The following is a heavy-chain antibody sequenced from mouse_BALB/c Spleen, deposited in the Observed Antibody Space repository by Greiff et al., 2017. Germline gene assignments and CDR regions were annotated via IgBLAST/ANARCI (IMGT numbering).Heavy chain of an antibody. J-gene: IGHJ4*01. V-gene: IGHV5-4*02. CDR2: ISDGGSYT. CDR1: GFTFSDYY. D-gene: IGHD2-1*01. CDR3: ARDGDGNYGAMDY. Sequence: EVQVVESGGGLVKPGGSLKLSCAASGFTFSDYYMYWVRQTPEKRLEWVATISDGGSYTYYPDSVKGRFTISRDNAKNNLYLQMSSLKSEDTAMYYCARDGDGNYGAMDYWGQGTSVTVSS.